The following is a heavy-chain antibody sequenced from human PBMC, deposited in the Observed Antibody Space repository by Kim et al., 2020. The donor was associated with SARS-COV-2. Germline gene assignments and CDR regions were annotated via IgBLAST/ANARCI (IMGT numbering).Heavy chain of an antibody. CDR3: ASYNWNYHGMDV. J-gene: IGHJ6*02. Sequence: GGSLRLSCAASGFTFSSYSMNWVRQAPGKGLEWVSSISSSSSYIYYADSVKGRFTISRDNAKNSLYLQMNSLRAEDTAVYYCASYNWNYHGMDVWGQGTTVTVSS. D-gene: IGHD1-1*01. CDR2: ISSSSSYI. V-gene: IGHV3-21*01. CDR1: GFTFSSYS.